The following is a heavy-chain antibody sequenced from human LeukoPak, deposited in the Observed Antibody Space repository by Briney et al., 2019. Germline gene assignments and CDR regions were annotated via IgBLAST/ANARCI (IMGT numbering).Heavy chain of an antibody. CDR1: GFTYSSYG. CDR2: ISYDGSNK. Sequence: GGSLRLSCAASGFTYSSYGMHWVRQAPGKGPEWVAVISYDGSNKYYADSVKGRFTISRDNSKNTLYLQMNSLRAEDTAVYYCAKAIVGAAFDYWGQGTLVTVSS. CDR3: AKAIVGAAFDY. V-gene: IGHV3-30*18. D-gene: IGHD1-26*01. J-gene: IGHJ4*02.